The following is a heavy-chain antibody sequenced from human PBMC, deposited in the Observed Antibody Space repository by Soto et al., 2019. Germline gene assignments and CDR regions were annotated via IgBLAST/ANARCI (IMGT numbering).Heavy chain of an antibody. CDR3: ARFHRGGNYG. V-gene: IGHV1-8*01. D-gene: IGHD4-17*01. Sequence: QVQLVQSGAEVEKPVASVKVSCKASGYTFTSYDINGVRQATGQGLEWMGWMHPNSGNTGYAQKFQGRVTMTMHTSISTAYMGLSSLISEDTAVYYCARFHRGGNYGWGQGTLVTVSS. CDR1: GYTFTSYD. J-gene: IGHJ4*02. CDR2: MHPNSGNT.